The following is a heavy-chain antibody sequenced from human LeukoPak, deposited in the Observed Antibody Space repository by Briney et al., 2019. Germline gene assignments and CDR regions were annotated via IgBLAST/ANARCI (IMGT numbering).Heavy chain of an antibody. V-gene: IGHV4-4*07. D-gene: IGHD4/OR15-4a*01. CDR1: VASIRSYY. J-gene: IGHJ6*02. CDR2: IYARGVT. CDR3: AREGATPASYFYAMDV. Sequence: PSDTLSLTCTVSVASIRSYYWSWIRHPAEKGRECISHIYARGVTKSKPSLRSRVTMSVDTSTNRLSLKVSSVTAADSAVYYCAREGATPASYFYAMDVWGQGTTVTVSS.